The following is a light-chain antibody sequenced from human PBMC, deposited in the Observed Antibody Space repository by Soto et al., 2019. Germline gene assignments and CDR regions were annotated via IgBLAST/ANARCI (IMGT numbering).Light chain of an antibody. J-gene: IGKJ1*01. CDR3: QQYGSSPQT. CDR2: DTS. V-gene: IGKV3-20*01. Sequence: EIVMTQSPATLSVSPGERATLSCRASQSVGSYLAWYQQRPDQAPRLVIYDTSTRATGIADRFSGSGSGTDFTLTISRLEPEDFAVYYCQQYGSSPQTFGQGTKVDI. CDR1: QSVGSY.